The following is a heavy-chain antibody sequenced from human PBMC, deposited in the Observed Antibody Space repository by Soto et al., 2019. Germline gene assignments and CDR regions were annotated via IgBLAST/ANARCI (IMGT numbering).Heavy chain of an antibody. CDR1: GFIFSGSA. D-gene: IGHD4-17*01. Sequence: EVQLVESGGGLVQPGGSLKLSCAASGFIFSGSAVHWVRQASGKGLEWVGRILSKAGNYATAYPASMKGRFTISRDASGNTAFLQMNSLKTEDTAVYYCIRGGSHYDNDYWGQGTLVAVSS. CDR3: IRGGSHYDNDY. J-gene: IGHJ4*02. V-gene: IGHV3-73*01. CDR2: ILSKAGNYAT.